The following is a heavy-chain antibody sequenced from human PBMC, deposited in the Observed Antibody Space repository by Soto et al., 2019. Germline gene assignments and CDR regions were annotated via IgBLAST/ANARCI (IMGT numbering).Heavy chain of an antibody. D-gene: IGHD2-15*01. CDR1: GGRFSRYT. CDR3: ARDYGGSGCICYFRAFSS. J-gene: IGHJ3*01. Sequence: SVNGSCHAAGGRFSRYTISWVRRVPGHGLEWMGRIIPILGIANYAQKFQGRVTITADKSTSTAYMELSSLRSEDTAVYYCARDYGGSGCICYFRAFSSWGQGTMLTV. CDR2: IIPILGIA. V-gene: IGHV1-69*04.